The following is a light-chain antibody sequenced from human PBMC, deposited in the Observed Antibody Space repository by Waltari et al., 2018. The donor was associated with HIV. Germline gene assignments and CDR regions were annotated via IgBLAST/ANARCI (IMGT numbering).Light chain of an antibody. J-gene: IGLJ1*01. V-gene: IGLV1-44*01. CDR2: RNS. Sequence: QSVLTQPPSASGTPGHRVTIYCSGSSSNIGSYTVNWYQHLPATAPKLLIFRNSQRPSGVPDRFSASKSGTSASLAISGLQSEDEADYYCAAWDDSLNGYVFGTGTRVTVL. CDR3: AAWDDSLNGYV. CDR1: SSNIGSYT.